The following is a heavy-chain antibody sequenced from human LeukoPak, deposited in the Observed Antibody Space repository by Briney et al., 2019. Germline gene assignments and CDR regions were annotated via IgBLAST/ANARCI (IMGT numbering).Heavy chain of an antibody. J-gene: IGHJ4*02. Sequence: PGGSLRLSCAASGFTFSSYSLNWVRQAPGKGLEWVSYISSSSSIYYADSVKGRFTISRDNAKNSLYLQINSLRAEDTAVYYCARDDVGYFDYWGQGTLVTVSS. CDR1: GFTFSSYS. CDR3: ARDDVGYFDY. V-gene: IGHV3-48*01. CDR2: ISSSSSI. D-gene: IGHD1-26*01.